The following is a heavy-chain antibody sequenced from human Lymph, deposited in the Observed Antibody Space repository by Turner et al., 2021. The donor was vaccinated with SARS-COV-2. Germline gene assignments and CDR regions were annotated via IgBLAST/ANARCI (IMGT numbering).Heavy chain of an antibody. Sequence: QVQLQESGPGLVMPSEPLSLTCTVSGVSISSQSWSWIRQSPGRGLEWIGYFYKIGSIDYNPTLRSRVTISVDTSKNQLSLNLISMTAAETAVYYCARHQGSTSGYDHGMNVWGQGTAVIVSS. CDR1: GVSISSQS. V-gene: IGHV4-59*08. CDR2: FYKIGSI. J-gene: IGHJ6*02. CDR3: ARHQGSTSGYDHGMNV. D-gene: IGHD1-1*01.